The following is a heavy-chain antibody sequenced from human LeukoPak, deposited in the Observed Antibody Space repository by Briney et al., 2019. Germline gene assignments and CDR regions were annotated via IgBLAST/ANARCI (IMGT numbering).Heavy chain of an antibody. V-gene: IGHV1-8*01. Sequence: ASVKVSCKPSGYTFTSYDINWVRQATGQGLEWMGWMNPNSGDTGYAQKFQGRDTMPRNTSISTAYMELSSLRSEDTAVYYCARRGRMVRGVIIVGFDYWGQGTLVTVSS. J-gene: IGHJ4*02. CDR1: GYTFTSYD. CDR3: ARRGRMVRGVIIVGFDY. D-gene: IGHD3-10*01. CDR2: MNPNSGDT.